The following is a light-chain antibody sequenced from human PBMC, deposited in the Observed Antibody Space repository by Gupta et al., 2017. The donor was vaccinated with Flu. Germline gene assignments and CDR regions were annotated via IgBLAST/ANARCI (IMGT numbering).Light chain of an antibody. CDR1: QSVNSDY. J-gene: IGKJ1*01. Sequence: GTLLLSTGESDTRCSRASQSVNSDYLAWYQQKPGQPPRLHVYQASNRATGIPARFSGRGSGTDFTLTISRLEAEDFAVYYCQQYGGLPRTFGQGTKVEIK. CDR3: QQYGGLPRT. V-gene: IGKV3-20*01. CDR2: QAS.